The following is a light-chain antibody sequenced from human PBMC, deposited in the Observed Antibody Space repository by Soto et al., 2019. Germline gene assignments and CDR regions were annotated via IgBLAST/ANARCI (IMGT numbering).Light chain of an antibody. CDR1: QSVSSN. CDR2: GAS. Sequence: EIVMTQSPATLSLSPGERATLSCRASQSVSSNFAWYQQKPGQAPRLLIYGASTRATGIPARFSGSGSGTDFTLTISSLQPEDFATYYCKQSYSTRTVGKGNKVDIK. V-gene: IGKV3-15*01. J-gene: IGKJ1*01. CDR3: KQSYSTRT.